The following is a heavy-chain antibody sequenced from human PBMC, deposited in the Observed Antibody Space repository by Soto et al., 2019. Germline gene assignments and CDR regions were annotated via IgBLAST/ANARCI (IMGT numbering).Heavy chain of an antibody. Sequence: QVQLVHSGAEVKKPGASVKVSCKASENTFTSYYLHWVRQAPGQGLEWMGIINPSGGDTSYPRKFQCRVPMTSDTSTSTVYMELSSLRSEDTAVYYCATSEYSNRGDIYRGQGTLVTVSS. CDR1: ENTFTSYY. D-gene: IGHD6-13*01. V-gene: IGHV1-46*01. CDR2: INPSGGDT. J-gene: IGHJ4*02. CDR3: ATSEYSNRGDIY.